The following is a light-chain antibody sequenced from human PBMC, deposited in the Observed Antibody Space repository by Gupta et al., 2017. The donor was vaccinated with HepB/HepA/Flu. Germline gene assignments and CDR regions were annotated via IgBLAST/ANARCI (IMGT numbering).Light chain of an antibody. V-gene: IGKV1-39*01. CDR3: LRSYSPRQT. Sequence: DTQMTQSPSSLSASVGDRATLTCRASQSVSTYLNWYQQKPGKAPKLLIYSASSLQSGVPSRFSGSGSGTDFTLTIISLQPEDFATYYCLRSYSPRQTF. J-gene: IGKJ1*01. CDR2: SAS. CDR1: QSVSTY.